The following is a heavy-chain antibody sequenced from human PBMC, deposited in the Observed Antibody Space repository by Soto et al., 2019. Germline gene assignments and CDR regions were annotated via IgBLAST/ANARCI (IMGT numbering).Heavy chain of an antibody. CDR2: IYYSGTT. J-gene: IGHJ6*02. CDR1: GGSLISGVYY. Sequence: SETLSLTCPVSGGSLISGVYYWTWIRQHPGEGLEWIGYIYYSGTTYYNPSLKSRVTFSVDTSQNQFSLKLSSVTAADTAVYYCARDHLPGYYYSGMDVWGQGTKVTVSS. V-gene: IGHV4-31*03. CDR3: ARDHLPGYYYSGMDV.